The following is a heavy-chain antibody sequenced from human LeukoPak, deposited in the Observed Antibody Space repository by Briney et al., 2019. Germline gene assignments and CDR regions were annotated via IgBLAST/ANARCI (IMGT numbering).Heavy chain of an antibody. Sequence: GGSLRLSCAASGFTFSTYAMSWVRQAPGKGLEWVSAISGSGDTTYYADSVKGRFTISRDNFKSTLYIQMNSLRAEDAAVYYCARDRFSSSWRDAFDIWGQGTMVTVSS. J-gene: IGHJ3*02. CDR2: ISGSGDTT. V-gene: IGHV3-23*01. D-gene: IGHD6-13*01. CDR1: GFTFSTYA. CDR3: ARDRFSSSWRDAFDI.